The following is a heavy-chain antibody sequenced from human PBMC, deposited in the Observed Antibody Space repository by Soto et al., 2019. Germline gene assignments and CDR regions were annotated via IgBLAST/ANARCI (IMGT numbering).Heavy chain of an antibody. CDR2: ISYDGSNK. Sequence: QVQLVESGGGVVQPGRSLRLSCAASGFTFSSYAMHWVRQAPGKGLEWVAVISYDGSNKYYADSVKGRFTIPRDNSKNTLYLQMNSLRAEDTAVYYCATLKRGHPIIDYWGQGTLVTVSS. CDR1: GFTFSSYA. V-gene: IGHV3-30-3*01. D-gene: IGHD3-9*01. J-gene: IGHJ4*02. CDR3: ATLKRGHPIIDY.